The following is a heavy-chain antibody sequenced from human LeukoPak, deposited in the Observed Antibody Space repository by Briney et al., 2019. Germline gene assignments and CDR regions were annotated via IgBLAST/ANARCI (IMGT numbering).Heavy chain of an antibody. CDR3: ARALGSGFFDP. CDR2: IGTAGDT. CDR1: GFTFSSYD. J-gene: IGHJ5*02. Sequence: PGGSLRLSCAASGFTFSSYDMHWVRQAPGKGLEWVSAIGTAGDTYYPGSVKGRFTISRENAKNSLYLQMNSLRAGDTAVYYCARALGSGFFDPWGQGTLVTVSS. V-gene: IGHV3-13*01. D-gene: IGHD3-10*01.